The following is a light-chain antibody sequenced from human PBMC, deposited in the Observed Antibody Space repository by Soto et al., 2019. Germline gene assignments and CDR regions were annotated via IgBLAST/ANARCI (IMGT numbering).Light chain of an antibody. CDR3: CSYTGNKVFV. V-gene: IGLV2-11*01. J-gene: IGLJ1*01. Sequence: QSVPTQPRSLSGSPGQSVTISCTGPTIGAHSFVSWYQDRPDKVPKLLIYDVSQRPSGIPDRFSGSRSANTASLTISGLQADDAAAYYCCSYTGNKVFVFGTGTKVTVL. CDR2: DVS. CDR1: TIGAHSF.